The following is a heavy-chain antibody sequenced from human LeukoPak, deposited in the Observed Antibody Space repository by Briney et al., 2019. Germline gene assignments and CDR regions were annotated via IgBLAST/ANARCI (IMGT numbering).Heavy chain of an antibody. D-gene: IGHD3-10*02. CDR3: AELGITMIGGV. V-gene: IGHV3-48*04. CDR2: ISAISSSST. Sequence: GGSLRLSCAASGFTLSSYSMNWVRQAPGKGLEWVSYISAISSSSTYYADSVKGRFTISRDNAKNSLYLQMNSLRAEDTAVYYCAELGITMIGGVWGKGTTVTISS. CDR1: GFTLSSYS. J-gene: IGHJ6*04.